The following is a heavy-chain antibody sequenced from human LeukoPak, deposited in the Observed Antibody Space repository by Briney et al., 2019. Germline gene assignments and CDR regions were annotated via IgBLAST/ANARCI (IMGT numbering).Heavy chain of an antibody. CDR3: ATNYDFWSGYFI. V-gene: IGHV4-59*01. CDR2: IYYSGST. D-gene: IGHD3-3*01. J-gene: IGHJ4*02. Sequence: SETLSLTCTVSGGSISSYYWSWIRQPPGKGLEWIGYIYYSGSTNYNPSLKRRVTISVDTSKNQFSLKLSSVTAADTAVYYCATNYDFWSGYFIWGQGTLVTVSS. CDR1: GGSISSYY.